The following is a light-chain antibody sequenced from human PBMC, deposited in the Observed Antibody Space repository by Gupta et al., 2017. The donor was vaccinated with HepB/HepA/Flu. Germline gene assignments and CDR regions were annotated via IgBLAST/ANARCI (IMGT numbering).Light chain of an antibody. CDR3: QVWDSSIDHLV. V-gene: IGLV3-21*02. CDR2: EDS. J-gene: IGLJ3*02. CDR1: NIGSKS. Sequence: SYLLTQPHPVSAAAAQTARITCGGNNIGSKSVHWYQQKPGQAPGLVVYEDSDRPSGIPERFSGSNSGTTATLTISRVEAGDEADYYCQVWDSSIDHLVFGGGTKLTVL.